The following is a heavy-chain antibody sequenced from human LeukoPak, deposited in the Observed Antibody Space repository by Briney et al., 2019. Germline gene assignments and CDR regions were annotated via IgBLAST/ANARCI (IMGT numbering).Heavy chain of an antibody. D-gene: IGHD6-6*01. CDR3: AKGGSSPDQYYYGMDV. CDR2: ISGSGGST. Sequence: GGSLRLSCAASGFTFSSYAMSWVRQAPGKGLEWVSAISGSGGSTFNADSVKGRFTISRDNSKNTLYLQMNNLRAEDTAVYYCAKGGSSPDQYYYGMDVRGQGTTVTVSS. CDR1: GFTFSSYA. J-gene: IGHJ6*02. V-gene: IGHV3-23*01.